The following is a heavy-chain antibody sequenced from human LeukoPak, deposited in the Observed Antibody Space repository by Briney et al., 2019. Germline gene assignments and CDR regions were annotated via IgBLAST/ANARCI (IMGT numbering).Heavy chain of an antibody. J-gene: IGHJ4*02. CDR1: RFTFSIYG. CDR2: IHHDGSDI. D-gene: IGHD2-2*01. Sequence: PGGSLRLSCAASRFTFSIYGMHWVRQAPDKGPDWVAFIHHDGSDIFYADSVKGRFTISRDNSKNTLYLQMNSLRTEDTAIYYCAKVCSTNCYRSHFWGQGTLVTVSS. CDR3: AKVCSTNCYRSHF. V-gene: IGHV3-30*02.